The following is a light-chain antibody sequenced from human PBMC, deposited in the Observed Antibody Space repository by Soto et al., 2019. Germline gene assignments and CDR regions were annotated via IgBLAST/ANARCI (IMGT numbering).Light chain of an antibody. Sequence: QPVLTQPPSASGTPGQRVTISCSGSTSNIGSNTVNWYQQLHGTAPKLRMYSNNQRPSGVPDRFSGSESGTSASLAISGLQSEDEADYYCAAWDDSLEGYVFGTGTKLTVL. CDR3: AAWDDSLEGYV. CDR2: SNN. J-gene: IGLJ1*01. CDR1: TSNIGSNT. V-gene: IGLV1-44*01.